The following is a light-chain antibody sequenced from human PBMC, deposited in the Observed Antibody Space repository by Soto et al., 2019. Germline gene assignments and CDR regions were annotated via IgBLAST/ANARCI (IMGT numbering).Light chain of an antibody. V-gene: IGLV2-23*01. Sequence: QSALTQPASVSGSPGQSIAISCTGTSSDVGSYNSVSWYQQHPGKAPKLMIYEGSKRPSGVSDCFSGSKSGNTASLTISGLQAEDEADYYCCSYAGNPYVFGTGTKVTVL. CDR2: EGS. CDR1: SSDVGSYNS. CDR3: CSYAGNPYV. J-gene: IGLJ1*01.